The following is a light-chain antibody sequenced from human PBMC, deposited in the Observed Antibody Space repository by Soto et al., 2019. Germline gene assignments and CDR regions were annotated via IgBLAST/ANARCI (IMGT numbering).Light chain of an antibody. V-gene: IGLV2-23*02. CDR3: CSSGGSPTYV. CDR1: SSNVGSYKL. Sequence: QSVLTQPASVSGSPGQSITISCTGTSSNVGSYKLVSWYQQHPGKAPKLMIFEVNKRPSGVSNRFSGSKSGNTASLTISGLKVGDEADYYCCSSGGSPTYVSGNGTKLTV. J-gene: IGLJ1*01. CDR2: EVN.